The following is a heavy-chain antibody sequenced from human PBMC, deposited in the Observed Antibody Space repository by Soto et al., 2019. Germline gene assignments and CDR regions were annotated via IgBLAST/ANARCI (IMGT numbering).Heavy chain of an antibody. D-gene: IGHD3-9*01. J-gene: IGHJ6*02. CDR1: GFTFSSYG. CDR2: ISYDGSNK. Sequence: GGSLRLSCAASGFTFSSYGMHWVRQAPGKGLEWVAVISYDGSNKYYVDSVKGRFTISRDNSKNTLYLQMNSLRAEDTAVYYCAKVDWYLEGYYYGMDVWGQGTTVTVSS. CDR3: AKVDWYLEGYYYGMDV. V-gene: IGHV3-30*18.